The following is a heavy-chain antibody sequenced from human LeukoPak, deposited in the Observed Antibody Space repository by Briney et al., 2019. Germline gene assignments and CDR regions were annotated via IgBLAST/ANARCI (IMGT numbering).Heavy chain of an antibody. J-gene: IGHJ4*02. Sequence: VSVKVSCKASGYTFTSYHMHWVRQAPGQGLEWMGIINPSGGTTNYAQKFQGRVTMTRDTSISTAYMELNRLRSDDTAVYYCARVNSYGLPHFDYWGQGTLVTVSS. CDR3: ARVNSYGLPHFDY. V-gene: IGHV1-2*02. CDR2: INPSGGTT. D-gene: IGHD5-18*01. CDR1: GYTFTSYH.